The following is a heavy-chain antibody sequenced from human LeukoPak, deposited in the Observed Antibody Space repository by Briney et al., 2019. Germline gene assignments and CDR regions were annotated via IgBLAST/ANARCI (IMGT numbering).Heavy chain of an antibody. Sequence: SETLSLTCAVYGGSFSGYYWSWIRQPPGKGLEWIGEINHSGSTNYNPSLKSRVTISVDTSKNQFSLKLSSVTAADTAVYYCARLRGHYFDSSGYYYDEDYFDYWGQGTLVTVSS. CDR1: GGSFSGYY. CDR2: INHSGST. J-gene: IGHJ4*02. D-gene: IGHD3-22*01. CDR3: ARLRGHYFDSSGYYYDEDYFDY. V-gene: IGHV4-34*01.